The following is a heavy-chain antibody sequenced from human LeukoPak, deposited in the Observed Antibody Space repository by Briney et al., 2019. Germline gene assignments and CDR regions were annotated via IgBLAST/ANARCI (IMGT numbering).Heavy chain of an antibody. D-gene: IGHD3-10*01. V-gene: IGHV3-11*01. J-gene: IGHJ5*02. CDR1: GFTFRDYY. CDR3: AAGMVRGVFDP. CDR2: ISSSCSTI. Sequence: GVSLRLSCAASGFTFRDYYMIWIPQAPGKGLEGVSYISSSCSTIYYADSVKRRFTISRDNAKSSLYLQMNSLGAEDTAVYYCAAGMVRGVFDPWGQGSLVTVSS.